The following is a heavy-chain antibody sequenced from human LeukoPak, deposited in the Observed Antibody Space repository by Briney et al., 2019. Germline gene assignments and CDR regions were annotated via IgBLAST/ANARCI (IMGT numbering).Heavy chain of an antibody. Sequence: GGSLRLSCAASDFTFSNYSMNWVRQAPGKGLEWVSSISSGSSFIYYADSVKGRFTISRDNAKNSLYLQMNSLSAEDTAVYYCARGYCSGGSCWGFDYRGQGTLVTISS. V-gene: IGHV3-21*01. CDR3: ARGYCSGGSCWGFDY. J-gene: IGHJ4*02. D-gene: IGHD2-15*01. CDR1: DFTFSNYS. CDR2: ISSGSSFI.